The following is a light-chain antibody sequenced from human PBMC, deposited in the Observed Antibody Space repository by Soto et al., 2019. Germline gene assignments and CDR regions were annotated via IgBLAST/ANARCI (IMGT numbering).Light chain of an antibody. J-gene: IGKJ4*01. Sequence: DIQMTQSPPSLSPSVGDRVTITCRASQDISTYLAWYQQKPGKVPRLLIYAASNLRSGVTSRFTGIGSGTYFTLTISSLQPEDVATYYCQNYNSVPPAFGGGTKVEIK. CDR2: AAS. V-gene: IGKV1-27*01. CDR1: QDISTY. CDR3: QNYNSVPPA.